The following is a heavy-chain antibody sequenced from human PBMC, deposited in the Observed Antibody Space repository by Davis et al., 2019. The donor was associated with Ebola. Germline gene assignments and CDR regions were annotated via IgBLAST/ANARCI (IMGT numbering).Heavy chain of an antibody. D-gene: IGHD3-9*01. CDR2: ISYDGDNK. CDR1: GFSFNRSA. V-gene: IGHV3-30-3*01. Sequence: PGGSLRLSCAAFGFSFNRSAMHWVRQAPGKGLERVAVISYDGDNKYYADSVKGRFTISRDNSKNTLYLQMNSLRAEDTAVYYCASPKGNFDWLLPLDYWGQGSLVTVSS. J-gene: IGHJ4*02. CDR3: ASPKGNFDWLLPLDY.